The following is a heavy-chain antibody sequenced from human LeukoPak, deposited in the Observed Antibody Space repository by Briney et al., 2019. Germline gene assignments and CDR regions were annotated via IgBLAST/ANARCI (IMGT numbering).Heavy chain of an antibody. J-gene: IGHJ4*02. V-gene: IGHV3-33*06. D-gene: IGHD6-13*01. CDR3: AKVVQYTASTGTGLDY. Sequence: PGRSLRLSCAASGFKFSNYGMHWVRQAPGKGLDWVAIICFDGSYIYYGDSVRGRFTISRDNSKNTLYLQMNSLRAEDTAIYYCAKVVQYTASTGTGLDYWGQGTLVTVSS. CDR2: ICFDGSYI. CDR1: GFKFSNYG.